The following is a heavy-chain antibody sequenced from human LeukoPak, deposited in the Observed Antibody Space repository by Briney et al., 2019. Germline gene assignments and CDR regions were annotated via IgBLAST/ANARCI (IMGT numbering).Heavy chain of an antibody. Sequence: NPSGTLSLTCAVSGGSISSSNWWSWVRQPPGKGLEWIGEIYHSGSTNYNPSLKSRVTISVDKSKNQFSLKLSSVTAADTAVYYCARVGYRAPISLDYWGQGTLVTVSS. CDR1: GGSISSSNW. CDR3: ARVGYRAPISLDY. CDR2: IYHSGST. J-gene: IGHJ4*02. V-gene: IGHV4-4*02. D-gene: IGHD6-13*01.